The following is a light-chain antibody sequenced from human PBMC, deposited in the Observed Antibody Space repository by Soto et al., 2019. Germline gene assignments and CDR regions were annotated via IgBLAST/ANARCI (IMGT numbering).Light chain of an antibody. CDR3: AAWDDSLNGVV. Sequence: QPVLTQPPSASGTPGQRVTISCSGSSSNIGSNTVNWYQQLPGTAPKLLISSNNQRPSGVPDRFSGSKSGTSASLAISGLQSEDEADYYCAAWDDSLNGVVFGGGTKLTVL. CDR1: SSNIGSNT. J-gene: IGLJ2*01. V-gene: IGLV1-44*01. CDR2: SNN.